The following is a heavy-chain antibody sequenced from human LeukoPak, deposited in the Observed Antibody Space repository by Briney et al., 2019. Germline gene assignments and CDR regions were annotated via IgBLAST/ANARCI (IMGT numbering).Heavy chain of an antibody. D-gene: IGHD4-17*01. CDR2: IYSGGST. CDR1: GFTVSNNF. V-gene: IGHV3-53*03. Sequence: PGGSLRLSCAASGFTVSNNFMTWVRQPPGKGLEWVSIIYSGGSTYYADSVRGRFTISRDDSRNTLYLQMSSLRAEDTAVYYCARAVSNDYEAYWGQGTLVTVSS. J-gene: IGHJ4*02. CDR3: ARAVSNDYEAY.